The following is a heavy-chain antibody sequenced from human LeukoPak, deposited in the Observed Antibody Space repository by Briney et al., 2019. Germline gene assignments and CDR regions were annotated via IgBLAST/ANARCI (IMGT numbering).Heavy chain of an antibody. J-gene: IGHJ4*02. CDR3: ARHWVSTDFDWLLYPRN. CDR2: IYYSGST. Sequence: PSETLSLTCTVSGGSISSSDNYWGWIRQPPGKELEWIGSIYYSGSTYYNPSLKSRVTISVDTSKNRFSLKLSSVTAADTAVYYCARHWVSTDFDWLLYPRNWGQGTLVTVSS. D-gene: IGHD3-9*01. CDR1: GGSISSSDNY. V-gene: IGHV4-39*01.